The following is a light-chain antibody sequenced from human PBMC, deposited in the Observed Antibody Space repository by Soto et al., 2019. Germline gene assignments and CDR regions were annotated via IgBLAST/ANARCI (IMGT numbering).Light chain of an antibody. Sequence: SYELTQPPSVSVSPGQTASITCSGDALAKQYAYWYKQKACHAPILVIYKDTERPSGIPERFSGSSSGTTVTLTISGVQAEDEADYYCQSADISGPYVFGIGTKLTVL. J-gene: IGLJ1*01. V-gene: IGLV3-25*03. CDR3: QSADISGPYV. CDR2: KDT. CDR1: ALAKQY.